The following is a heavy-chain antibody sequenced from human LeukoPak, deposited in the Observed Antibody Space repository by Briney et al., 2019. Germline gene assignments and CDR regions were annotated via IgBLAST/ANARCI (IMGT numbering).Heavy chain of an antibody. CDR2: IWYDGSNK. D-gene: IGHD3-3*01. V-gene: IGHV3-33*01. Sequence: GGSLRLSCAASGFTFSSYGMHWVRQAPGKGLEWVAVIWYDGSNKYYADSVKGRFTISRDNSKNTLYLQMNSLRAEDTAVHYCARELRFLRYGMDVWGQGTTVTVSS. J-gene: IGHJ6*02. CDR1: GFTFSSYG. CDR3: ARELRFLRYGMDV.